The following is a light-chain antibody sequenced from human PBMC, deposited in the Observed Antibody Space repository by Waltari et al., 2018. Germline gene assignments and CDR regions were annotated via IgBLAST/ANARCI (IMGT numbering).Light chain of an antibody. V-gene: IGLV2-8*01. Sequence: QSALTQPPSASGSPGQSVTISCTGTSSDIGGYPYVSWYQQHPGGAPKLIIFEASKRSSGVPDRFSGSKAGNTASLTVSGLQADDEADYYCSSYAGSHTVLLFGGGTKLTVL. CDR2: EAS. CDR1: SSDIGGYPY. CDR3: SSYAGSHTVLL. J-gene: IGLJ2*01.